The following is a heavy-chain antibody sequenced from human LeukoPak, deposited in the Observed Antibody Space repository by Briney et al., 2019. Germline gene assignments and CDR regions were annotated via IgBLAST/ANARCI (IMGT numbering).Heavy chain of an antibody. V-gene: IGHV4-38-2*01. CDR1: GYSISSGYY. Sequence: SETLSLTCAVSGYSISSGYYWGWIRQPPGKGLEWIGSIYHSGSTYYNPSLKSRVTISVDTSKNQFSLKLSSVTAADTAVYYCARLPNVTPPLVASWGQGTLVTVSS. D-gene: IGHD2-15*01. CDR2: IYHSGST. CDR3: ARLPNVTPPLVAS. J-gene: IGHJ5*02.